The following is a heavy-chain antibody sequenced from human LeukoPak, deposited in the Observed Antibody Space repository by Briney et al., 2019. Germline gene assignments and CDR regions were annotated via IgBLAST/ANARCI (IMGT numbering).Heavy chain of an antibody. J-gene: IGHJ4*02. V-gene: IGHV3-48*01. CDR2: ISSSSSTI. CDR3: ARDPTYGYSYGYPGKFDY. CDR1: GFTFSSYS. D-gene: IGHD5-18*01. Sequence: PGGSLRLSCAASGFTFSSYSMNWVRQAPGKGLEWVSYISSSSSTIYYADSVKGRFTISRDNAKNSLYLQMNSLRAEDTAVYYCARDPTYGYSYGYPGKFDYWGQGTLVTVSS.